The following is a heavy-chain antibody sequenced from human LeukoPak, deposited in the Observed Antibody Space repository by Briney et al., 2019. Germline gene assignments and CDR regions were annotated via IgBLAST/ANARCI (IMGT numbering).Heavy chain of an antibody. CDR3: ARGYDFWSGYYSPFDY. D-gene: IGHD3-3*01. CDR1: GGTFSSYA. V-gene: IGHV1-69*05. CDR2: IIPIFGTA. J-gene: IGHJ4*02. Sequence: SVKVSCKASGGTFSSYAISWVRQAPGQGLEWMGGIIPIFGTANYAQKFQGRVTMTRDTSISTAYMELSRLRSDDTAVYYCARGYDFWSGYYSPFDYWGQGTLVTVSS.